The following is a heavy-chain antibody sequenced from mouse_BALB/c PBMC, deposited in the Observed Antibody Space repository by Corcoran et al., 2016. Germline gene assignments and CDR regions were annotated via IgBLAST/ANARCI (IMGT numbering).Heavy chain of an antibody. J-gene: IGHJ2*01. V-gene: IGHV14-1*02. CDR2: IDPENGNT. Sequence: EVQLQQSGAELVRPGALVKLSCKASGFNITDYYMHWVKQRPEQGLEWIGWIDPENGNTIYDPKFQGKASITADTSSNTAYLQLSSLTSEDTAVYYCATMITYYFDYWGQGTTRTVSS. CDR3: ATMITYYFDY. CDR1: GFNITDYY. D-gene: IGHD2-4*01.